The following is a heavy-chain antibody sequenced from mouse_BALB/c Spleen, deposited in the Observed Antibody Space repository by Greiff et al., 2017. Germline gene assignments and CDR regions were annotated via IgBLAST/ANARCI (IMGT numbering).Heavy chain of an antibody. Sequence: EVQLQQSGAELVKPGASVKLSCTASGFNIKDTYMHWVKQRPEQGLEWIGRIDPANGNTKYDPKFQGKATITADTSSNTAYLQLSSLTSEDTAVYYCARFITTVVAFDYWGQGTTLTVSS. CDR1: GFNIKDTY. D-gene: IGHD1-1*01. J-gene: IGHJ2*01. CDR3: ARFITTVVAFDY. V-gene: IGHV14-3*02. CDR2: IDPANGNT.